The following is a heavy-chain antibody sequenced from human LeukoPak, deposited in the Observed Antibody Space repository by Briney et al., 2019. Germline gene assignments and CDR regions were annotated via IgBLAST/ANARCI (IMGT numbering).Heavy chain of an antibody. CDR3: AREGGSSRSLEN. J-gene: IGHJ4*02. D-gene: IGHD1-26*01. CDR2: IYASGSS. Sequence: PSETLSLTCNVSGGSISSSYWSWIRQPAGKGLEWIGRIYASGSSNYNPSLKSRVTMSVDTSKNQFSLNLSSVTAADTAVYYCAREGGSSRSLENWGQGTLVTVSS. CDR1: GGSISSSY. V-gene: IGHV4-4*07.